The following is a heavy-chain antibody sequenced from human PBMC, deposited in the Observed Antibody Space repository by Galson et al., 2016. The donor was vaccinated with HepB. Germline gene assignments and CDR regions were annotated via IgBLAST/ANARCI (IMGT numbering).Heavy chain of an antibody. CDR3: ARDPLAL. CDR2: INTNNGDA. J-gene: IGHJ4*02. Sequence: SVKVSCKASGYTFIDYAMNWVRQAPGQGLEWVGWINTNNGDATYAQGFTGRFVFSMDTSVSTAFLQISSLKVDDTAVCYCARDPLALWGQGTLVTVSS. V-gene: IGHV7-4-1*02. CDR1: GYTFIDYA.